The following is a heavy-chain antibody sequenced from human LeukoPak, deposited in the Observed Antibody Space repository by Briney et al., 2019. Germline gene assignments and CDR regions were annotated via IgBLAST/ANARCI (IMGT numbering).Heavy chain of an antibody. CDR3: ARGLLDGYTHPAAFDI. J-gene: IGHJ3*02. Sequence: SETLSLTCTVSGDSISSYYWSWIRQPPGKGLEWIGYIYYSGSTNYNPSLKSRVTISIDTSRNQFSLKLSSVTAADTAVYYCARGLLDGYTHPAAFDIWGQGTMVTVSS. CDR1: GDSISSYY. CDR2: IYYSGST. V-gene: IGHV4-59*01. D-gene: IGHD5-24*01.